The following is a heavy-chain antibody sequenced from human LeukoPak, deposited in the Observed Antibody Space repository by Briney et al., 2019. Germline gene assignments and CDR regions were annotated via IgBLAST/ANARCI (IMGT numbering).Heavy chain of an antibody. Sequence: EASVKVSCKASGGTFSSYAISWVRQAPGQGLEWMGGIIPIFGTANYAQKFQGRVTITTDESTSTAYMELSSLRSEDTAVYYCASSTSIAAAGSLFIDYWGQGTLVTVSS. CDR3: ASSTSIAAAGSLFIDY. J-gene: IGHJ4*02. V-gene: IGHV1-69*05. D-gene: IGHD6-13*01. CDR1: GGTFSSYA. CDR2: IIPIFGTA.